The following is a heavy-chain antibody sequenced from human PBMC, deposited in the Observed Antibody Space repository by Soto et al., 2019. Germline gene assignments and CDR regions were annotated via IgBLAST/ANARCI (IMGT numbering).Heavy chain of an antibody. J-gene: IGHJ4*02. CDR3: ARQGLPPYCSGGSCYSGDY. D-gene: IGHD2-15*01. V-gene: IGHV5-51*01. Sequence: GESLKISCKGSGYSFTSYWIGWVRQMPGKGLEWMGIIYPGDSDTRYSPSFQGQVTISADKSISTAYLQWSSLKASDTAMYYCARQGLPPYCSGGSCYSGDYWGQGTLVTVSS. CDR1: GYSFTSYW. CDR2: IYPGDSDT.